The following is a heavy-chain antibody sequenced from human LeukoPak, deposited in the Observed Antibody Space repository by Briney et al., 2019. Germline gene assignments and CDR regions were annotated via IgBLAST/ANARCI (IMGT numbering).Heavy chain of an antibody. V-gene: IGHV3-48*01. CDR3: ARETILAVAGDF. CDR2: ISSTSITM. CDR1: GFTFNKYW. J-gene: IGHJ4*02. Sequence: GGSLRLSCAASGFTFNKYWLTWVRQPPGKGLEWVSYISSTSITMYYADSVKGRFTISRDNAKNSLYLQMNSLRADDTAVYYCARETILAVAGDFWGQGTLVTVSS. D-gene: IGHD6-19*01.